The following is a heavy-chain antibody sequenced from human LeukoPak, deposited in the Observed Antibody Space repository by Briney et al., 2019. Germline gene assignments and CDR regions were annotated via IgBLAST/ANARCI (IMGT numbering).Heavy chain of an antibody. CDR1: GFTFSNYD. J-gene: IGHJ4*02. CDR2: IAMGGDP. CDR3: ARDPGGRWDSSGWYGVNY. Sequence: HPGGSLRLSCAASGFTFSNYDMHWVRQATGKGLEWVSGIAMGGDPLYPDSVKGRFTISRENANNSLYLQMNSLRAEDTAVYYCARDPGGRWDSSGWYGVNYWGQGTLVTVSS. D-gene: IGHD6-19*01. V-gene: IGHV3-13*05.